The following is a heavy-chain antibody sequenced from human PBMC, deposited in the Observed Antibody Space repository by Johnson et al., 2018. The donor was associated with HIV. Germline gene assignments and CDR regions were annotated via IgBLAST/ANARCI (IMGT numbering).Heavy chain of an antibody. CDR3: ARDGAIAGAATEALDL. D-gene: IGHD1-26*01. J-gene: IGHJ3*01. V-gene: IGHV3-30*04. CDR2: ISYDGSNK. CDR1: GFTLSSYA. Sequence: QVLLVESGGGVVQPGRSLRLSCAASGFTLSSYAMHWVRQAPGKGLEWVAVISYDGSNKYYADSVKGRFTISRDNSKNTLYLHLNSLRPEDTAVYYCARDGAIAGAATEALDLWGQGTMVTVSS.